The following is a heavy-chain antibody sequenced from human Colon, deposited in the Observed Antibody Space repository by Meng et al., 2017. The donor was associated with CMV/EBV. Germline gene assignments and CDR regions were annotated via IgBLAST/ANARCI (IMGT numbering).Heavy chain of an antibody. J-gene: IGHJ4*02. D-gene: IGHD6-19*01. CDR2: IFNSEST. CDR3: ARQSGWYCFDS. Sequence: CSASGGSIRGSTWWSWVRQSPEKGLEWIGEIFNSESTNYNPSLESRVTISVDKSKNQFSLKLNSVTAADTAVYYCARQSGWYCFDSWGPGTLVTVSS. V-gene: IGHV4-4*02. CDR1: GGSIRGSTW.